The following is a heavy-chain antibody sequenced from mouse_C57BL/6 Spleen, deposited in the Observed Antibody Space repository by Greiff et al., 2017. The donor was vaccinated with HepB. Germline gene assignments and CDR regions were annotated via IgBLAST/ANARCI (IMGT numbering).Heavy chain of an antibody. V-gene: IGHV5-9*01. CDR1: GFTFSSYT. D-gene: IGHD2-5*01. Sequence: DVKLQESGGGLVKPGGSLKLSCAASGFTFSSYTMSWVRQTPEKRLEWVATISGGGGNTYYPDSVKGRFTISRDNAKNTLYLQMSSLRSEDTALYYCARQYSNPYYAMDYWGQGTSVTVSS. CDR3: ARQYSNPYYAMDY. CDR2: ISGGGGNT. J-gene: IGHJ4*01.